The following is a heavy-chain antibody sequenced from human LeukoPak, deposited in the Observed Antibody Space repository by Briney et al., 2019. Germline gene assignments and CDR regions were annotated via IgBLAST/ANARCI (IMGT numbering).Heavy chain of an antibody. J-gene: IGHJ4*02. CDR3: AKRPISGDDKSFDY. D-gene: IGHD2-21*01. Sequence: GGSLRLSCAASGFTVTNYAMNWVRQAPGKGLEWVSTIRESSGDTYYEDSVKGRFTIYRDISKNTVYLQMNSLRVEDTAVYFCAKRPISGDDKSFDYWGQGLLVTVSS. CDR1: GFTVTNYA. CDR2: IRESSGDT. V-gene: IGHV3-23*01.